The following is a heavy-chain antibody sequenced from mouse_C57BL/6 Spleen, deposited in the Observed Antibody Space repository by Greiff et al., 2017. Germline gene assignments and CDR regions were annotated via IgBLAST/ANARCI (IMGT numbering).Heavy chain of an antibody. D-gene: IGHD3-2*02. CDR1: GFTFSDYG. CDR3: ARDKTAQATNAMDY. Sequence: VQLKESGGGLVKPGGSLKLSCAASGFTFSDYGMHWVRQAPEKGLEWVAYISSGSSTIYYADTVKGRFTISRDHAKNTLFLQMTSLRSEDTAMYYCARDKTAQATNAMDYWGQGTSVTVSS. J-gene: IGHJ4*01. V-gene: IGHV5-17*01. CDR2: ISSGSSTI.